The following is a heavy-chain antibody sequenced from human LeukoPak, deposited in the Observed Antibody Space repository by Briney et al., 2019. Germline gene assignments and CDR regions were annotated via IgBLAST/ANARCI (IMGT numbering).Heavy chain of an antibody. Sequence: PGGSLRLSCVASGFTFSSNGMHRVRQAPGKGLEWVAVIWYDGSNKYYADSVKGRFTISRDNSKNTLYLQMNSLRAEDTAVYYCARAEKIAVAGMGYYFDYWGQGTLVTVSS. CDR1: GFTFSSNG. CDR3: ARAEKIAVAGMGYYFDY. D-gene: IGHD6-19*01. CDR2: IWYDGSNK. V-gene: IGHV3-33*01. J-gene: IGHJ4*02.